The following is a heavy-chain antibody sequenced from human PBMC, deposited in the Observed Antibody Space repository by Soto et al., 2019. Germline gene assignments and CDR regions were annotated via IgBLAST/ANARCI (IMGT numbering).Heavy chain of an antibody. D-gene: IGHD3-22*01. V-gene: IGHV3-66*01. J-gene: IGHJ4*02. CDR3: VRYYYDSSGYYADY. CDR1: GFTVSSNY. CDR2: IYSGGST. Sequence: GGSLRLSCAASGFTVSSNYMSWVRQAPGKGLEWVSVIYSGGSTYYADSVKGRFTISRDNSKNTLYLQMNSLRAEDTAVYYCVRYYYDSSGYYADYWGQGTLVTVSS.